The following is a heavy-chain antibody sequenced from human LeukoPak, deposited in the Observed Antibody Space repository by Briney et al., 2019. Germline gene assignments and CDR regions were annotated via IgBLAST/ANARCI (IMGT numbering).Heavy chain of an antibody. Sequence: ASVKVSCKASGGTFSSYAISWVRQAPGQGLEWMGRIIPIFGIANYAQKFQGRVTITADKSTSTAYMELSSLRSEDTAVYYCARGGDGYNPDNYCMDVWGQGTTVTVSS. V-gene: IGHV1-69*04. CDR2: IIPIFGIA. CDR3: ARGGDGYNPDNYCMDV. D-gene: IGHD5-24*01. CDR1: GGTFSSYA. J-gene: IGHJ6*02.